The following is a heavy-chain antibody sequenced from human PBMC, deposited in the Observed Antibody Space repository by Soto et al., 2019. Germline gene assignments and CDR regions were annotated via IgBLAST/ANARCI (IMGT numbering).Heavy chain of an antibody. Sequence: QVRLVESGGGVVQPGRSLRLSCAASGFTFSSYGMHWVRQAPGKGLEWVAVISYDGSNKYYADSVKGRFTISRDNSKNTLYLQMNSLRAEDTAVYYCAKDLYIPSFGFDYWGQGTLVTVSS. V-gene: IGHV3-30*18. CDR2: ISYDGSNK. D-gene: IGHD2-21*01. CDR1: GFTFSSYG. CDR3: AKDLYIPSFGFDY. J-gene: IGHJ4*02.